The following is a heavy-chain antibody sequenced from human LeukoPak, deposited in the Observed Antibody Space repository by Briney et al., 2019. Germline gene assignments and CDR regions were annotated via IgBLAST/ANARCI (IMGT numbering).Heavy chain of an antibody. CDR2: IYYSGST. CDR1: GGSISSSSYY. V-gene: IGHV4-39*01. Sequence: PSETLSLTCTVSGGSISSSSYYWGWIRQPPGKGLEWIGSIYYSGSTYYNPSLKSRVTISVDTSKNQFSLKLSSVTAADTAVYYCARLVEGLYNWFDPWGQGTLVTVSS. D-gene: IGHD3-10*01. CDR3: ARLVEGLYNWFDP. J-gene: IGHJ5*02.